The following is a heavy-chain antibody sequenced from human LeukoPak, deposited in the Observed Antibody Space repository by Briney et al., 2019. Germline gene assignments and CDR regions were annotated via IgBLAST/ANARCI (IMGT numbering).Heavy chain of an antibody. CDR1: GFTFSSYS. CDR2: ISSSSTI. V-gene: IGHV3-48*02. J-gene: IGHJ6*03. D-gene: IGHD3-22*01. CDR3: ARGDYDSSGYYYFYYYYYMDV. Sequence: GGSLRLSCAASGFTFSSYSMNWVRQAPGKGLEWVSYISSSSTIYYADSVKGRFTISRDNAKNSLYLQMNSLRDEDTAVYYCARGDYDSSGYYYFYYYYYMDVWGKGTTVTVSS.